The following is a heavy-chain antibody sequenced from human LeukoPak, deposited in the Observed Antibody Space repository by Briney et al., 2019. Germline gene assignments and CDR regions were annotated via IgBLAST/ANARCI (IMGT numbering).Heavy chain of an antibody. D-gene: IGHD5-18*01. CDR1: GGSFSGYY. V-gene: IGHV4-34*01. CDR3: ARVGYSYVINDWSRTGLGAYPTKYYYHMDV. CDR2: INHSGST. Sequence: SETLSLTCAVYGGSFSGYYWGWIRQPPGKGLEWIGEINHSGSTNYNPSLKSRVTISVDTSKNQFSLKLSSVTAADPAVYFCARVGYSYVINDWSRTGLGAYPTKYYYHMDVWGKGTTVTVSS. J-gene: IGHJ6*03.